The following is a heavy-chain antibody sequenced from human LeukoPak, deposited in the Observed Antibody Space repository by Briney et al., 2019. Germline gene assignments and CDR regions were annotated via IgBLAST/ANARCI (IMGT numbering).Heavy chain of an antibody. D-gene: IGHD3-9*01. V-gene: IGHV1-69*13. CDR2: IIPIFGTA. J-gene: IGHJ6*02. CDR1: GYTFSTYG. CDR3: ARDPPYYDILTGYYGYYYYYGMDV. Sequence: GASVKVSCKASGYTFSTYGISWVRQAPGQGLEWMGWIIPIFGTANYAQKFQGRVTITADESTSTAYMELSSLRSEDTAVYYCARDPPYYDILTGYYGYYYYYGMDVWGQGTTVTVSS.